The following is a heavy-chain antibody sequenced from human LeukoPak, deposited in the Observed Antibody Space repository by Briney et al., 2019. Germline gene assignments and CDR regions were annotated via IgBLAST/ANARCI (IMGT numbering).Heavy chain of an antibody. J-gene: IGHJ3*02. D-gene: IGHD5-24*01. CDR1: AGSISGYY. V-gene: IGHV4-59*01. Sequence: PSETLSLTCTVSAGSISGYYWSWIRQPPGKGLEWIGYIYYTGNTNYNPSLKSRVTISIDTSKNHFSLNVNSGTAADAAVYYCARHPAGYKFAFDIWGQGTMVTVSS. CDR2: IYYTGNT. CDR3: ARHPAGYKFAFDI.